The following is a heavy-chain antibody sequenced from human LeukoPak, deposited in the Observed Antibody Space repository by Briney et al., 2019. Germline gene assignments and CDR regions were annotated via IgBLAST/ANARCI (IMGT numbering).Heavy chain of an antibody. CDR3: ARDGGYSYGKKGCFEK. Sequence: GGSLRLSCAASGFTFSSYEMNWVRQAPGKGLEWVSYINSSGSTKYYADSVKGRFTISRDNAKNSLYLQMNSLRAEDTAVYYCARDGGYSYGKKGCFEKWGQGTLVTVSS. CDR1: GFTFSSYE. V-gene: IGHV3-48*03. D-gene: IGHD5-18*01. J-gene: IGHJ4*02. CDR2: INSSGSTK.